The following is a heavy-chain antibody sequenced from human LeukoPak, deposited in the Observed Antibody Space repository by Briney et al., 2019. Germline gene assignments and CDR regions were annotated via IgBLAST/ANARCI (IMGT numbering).Heavy chain of an antibody. CDR1: GFTVSYNY. CDR2: IFSGGDT. CDR3: ARGTYSGSSYYFDY. Sequence: GGSLRLSCVSSGFTVSYNYMTWVRQAPGKGLEWVAVIFSGGDTNYADSVKGRFTISRDNSKNTLYLQMNSLRAEDTAVYYCARGTYSGSSYYFDYWGQGTLVIVSS. V-gene: IGHV3-53*01. J-gene: IGHJ4*02. D-gene: IGHD1-26*01.